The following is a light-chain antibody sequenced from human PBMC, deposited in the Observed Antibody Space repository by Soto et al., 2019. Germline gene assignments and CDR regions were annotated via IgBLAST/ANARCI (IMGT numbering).Light chain of an antibody. CDR3: QQYHSYSWT. V-gene: IGKV1-33*01. Sequence: TQSPSWLSASVGDRDTITCPASQDISNYLNWYQQKPGKAPKLLIYDASNLETGVPSRFSGSGSGTDFTFTISSLQPEDIATYYCQQYHSYSWTFGQGTKVDIK. J-gene: IGKJ1*01. CDR1: QDISNY. CDR2: DAS.